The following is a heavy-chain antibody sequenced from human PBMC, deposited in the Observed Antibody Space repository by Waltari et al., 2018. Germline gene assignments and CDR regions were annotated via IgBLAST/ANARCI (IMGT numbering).Heavy chain of an antibody. CDR3: ARGRFLFRWYSFDP. J-gene: IGHJ5*02. D-gene: IGHD3-3*01. CDR1: GGSISSYY. V-gene: IGHV4-4*07. Sequence: QVQLQESGPGLVKPSETLSLTCTVSGGSISSYYWSWLRRPAGKGLEWIGRVYSSGTTNYNPSLKSRVTMSLDTSKNQFSLNLSSVTAADTAVYYCARGRFLFRWYSFDPWGQGIPVTVSS. CDR2: VYSSGTT.